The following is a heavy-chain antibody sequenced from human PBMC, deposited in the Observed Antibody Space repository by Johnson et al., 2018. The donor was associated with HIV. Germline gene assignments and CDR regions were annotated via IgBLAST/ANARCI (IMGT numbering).Heavy chain of an antibody. Sequence: VQLVESGGGVVQPGRSLRLSCAASGFIFDGFGLHWVRQAPGKGLVWISRINSDGSSTNYADSVKGRFTISRDNAKNSLYLQMNSLRAEDTAVYYCAIQGPTMVRVRSAFDIWGQGTMVTVSS. V-gene: IGHV3-74*02. CDR3: AIQGPTMVRVRSAFDI. CDR2: INSDGSST. D-gene: IGHD3-10*01. CDR1: GFIFDGFG. J-gene: IGHJ3*02.